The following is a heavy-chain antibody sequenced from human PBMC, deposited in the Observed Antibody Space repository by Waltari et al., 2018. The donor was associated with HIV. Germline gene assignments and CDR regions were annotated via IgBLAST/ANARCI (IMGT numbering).Heavy chain of an antibody. CDR3: ARGGWELY. CDR2: INTANGNT. Sequence: QVQFVQSGAEVKKPGASVKISCKTSGHTFTSYAIHWVRQAPGQRLEWMGWINTANGNTEYSQTFQGRVTMTWDTSAVTVYMDLRSLRSEDTALYYCARGGWELYWGQGTLVTVSS. V-gene: IGHV1-3*04. D-gene: IGHD1-26*01. CDR1: GHTFTSYA. J-gene: IGHJ4*02.